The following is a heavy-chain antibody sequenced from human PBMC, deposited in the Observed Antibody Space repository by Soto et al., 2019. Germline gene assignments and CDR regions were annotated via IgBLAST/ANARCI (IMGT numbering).Heavy chain of an antibody. CDR3: ARDRPLLDY. V-gene: IGHV1-46*01. D-gene: IGHD1-26*01. CDR2: INPSSGTT. J-gene: IGHJ4*02. CDR1: GYKFTSYY. Sequence: QVQLVQSGAEVKKPGASVKVSCKASGYKFTSYYIHWVRQAPGQGLEWMGVINPSSGTTTYAQKFQGRVTMTRDTSTTTVDMELSSLRSEDTAVYYCARDRPLLDYGGQGPMVTVSS.